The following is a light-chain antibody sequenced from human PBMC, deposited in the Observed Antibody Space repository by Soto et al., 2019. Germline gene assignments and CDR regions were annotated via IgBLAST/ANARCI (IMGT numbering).Light chain of an antibody. V-gene: IGLV1-51*01. Sequence: QSVLTQPPCVSAAPGQKFTIACSGSISNIGGNSVSWYQQLPGTAPKLLIYDDNKRPSGIPDRFSGSKSGTSATLGITGFQTGDEADYYCGSWDSSLSAYVFGTGTKVTVL. CDR1: ISNIGGNS. J-gene: IGLJ1*01. CDR2: DDN. CDR3: GSWDSSLSAYV.